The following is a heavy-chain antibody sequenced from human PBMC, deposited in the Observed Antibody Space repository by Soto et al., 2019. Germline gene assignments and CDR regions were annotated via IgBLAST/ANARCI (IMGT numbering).Heavy chain of an antibody. CDR3: ARFTEIRHSYFDY. CDR2: IYYSGST. Sequence: SETLCLTCTVSGGSISSYYGSWIRQPPGKGLEWIGYIYYSGSTNYNPSLKSRVTISVDTSKNQFSLKLSSVTAADTAVYYCARFTEIRHSYFDYWGQGTLVTVSS. J-gene: IGHJ4*02. CDR1: GGSISSYY. V-gene: IGHV4-59*08.